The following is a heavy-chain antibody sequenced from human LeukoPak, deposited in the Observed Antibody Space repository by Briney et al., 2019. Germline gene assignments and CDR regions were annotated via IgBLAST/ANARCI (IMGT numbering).Heavy chain of an antibody. CDR3: ATDGGYCSGGSCYNWFDP. J-gene: IGHJ5*02. D-gene: IGHD2-15*01. V-gene: IGHV1-24*01. CDR2: FDPEDGET. CDR1: GYTLTELS. Sequence: GASVKVSRKVSGYTLTELSMHWVRQAPGKGLEWMGGFDPEDGETIYAQKFQGRVTMTEDTSTDTAYMELSSLRSEDTAVYYCATDGGYCSGGSCYNWFDPWGQGTLVTVSS.